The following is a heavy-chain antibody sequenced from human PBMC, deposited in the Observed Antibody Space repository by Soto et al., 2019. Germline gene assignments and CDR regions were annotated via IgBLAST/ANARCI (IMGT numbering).Heavy chain of an antibody. V-gene: IGHV5-51*01. CDR2: IYPGDSDT. CDR3: ASARHIGP. D-gene: IGHD2-21*01. CDR1: GYSFSNHW. Sequence: PGESLKISCKGSGYSFSNHWIGWVRQKPGKGLEWMGFIYPGDSDTRYSPSFQGQVTISRDNAENSLYLQMDSLRVEDTGVYYCASARHIGPWGQGTLVTVSS. J-gene: IGHJ5*02.